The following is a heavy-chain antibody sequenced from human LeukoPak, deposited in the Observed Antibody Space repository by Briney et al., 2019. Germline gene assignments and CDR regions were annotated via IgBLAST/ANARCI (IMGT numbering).Heavy chain of an antibody. CDR2: IYPSGGT. D-gene: IGHD6-19*01. V-gene: IGHV4-59*01. Sequence: SESLSLTCTVSGGSISSYYWSWIRQPPGKGLEWIGYIYPSGGTDYDPSLKSRVTISVDTSKKQFSLKLSSVTAADTAVYYCAPTISVAGSNWFDPWGQGTLVIVPS. J-gene: IGHJ5*02. CDR1: GGSISSYY. CDR3: APTISVAGSNWFDP.